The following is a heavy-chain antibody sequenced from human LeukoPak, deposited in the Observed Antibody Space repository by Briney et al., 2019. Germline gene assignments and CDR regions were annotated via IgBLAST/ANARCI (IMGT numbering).Heavy chain of an antibody. CDR3: VSGSGSYQLAFDY. CDR1: GKTVSKDY. V-gene: IGHV3-53*01. Sequence: GGSPTLSCAVYGKTVSKDYRSGVRQRPGKGQKRVSVIYSGGSTYYADSVKGRFTISRDNSKNTLYLQMNSLRAEDTAVYYCVSGSGSYQLAFDYWGQGTLVTVSS. D-gene: IGHD3-10*01. CDR2: IYSGGST. J-gene: IGHJ4*02.